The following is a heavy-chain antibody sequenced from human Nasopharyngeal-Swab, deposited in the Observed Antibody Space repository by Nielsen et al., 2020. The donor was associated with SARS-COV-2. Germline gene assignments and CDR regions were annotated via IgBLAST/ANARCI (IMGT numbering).Heavy chain of an antibody. D-gene: IGHD6-19*01. CDR1: GFTFSSYA. CDR2: ISGSGDYS. Sequence: GESLKISCAASGFTFSSYAMTWVRQAPGKGLEWVSSISGSGDYSYYADSVKGRFTISRDNSKNTLYLQMNSLRAEDTAVYYCARDGGAVAGRSLDYWGQGTLVTVSS. J-gene: IGHJ4*02. V-gene: IGHV3-23*01. CDR3: ARDGGAVAGRSLDY.